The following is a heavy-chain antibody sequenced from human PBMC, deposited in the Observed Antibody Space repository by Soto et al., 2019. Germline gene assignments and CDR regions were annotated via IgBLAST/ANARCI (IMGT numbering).Heavy chain of an antibody. D-gene: IGHD2-15*01. J-gene: IGHJ4*02. CDR2: IYPGDSDT. CDR1: GYSFTSYW. CDR3: ARLNNSICSGGSCYTGSFDY. Sequence: ESLKISCKGSGYSFTSYWIGWVRQMPGKGLEWMGIIYPGDSDTRYSPSFQGQVTISADKSISTAYLQWSSLKASDTAMYYCARLNNSICSGGSCYTGSFDYWGQGPLVTVSS. V-gene: IGHV5-51*01.